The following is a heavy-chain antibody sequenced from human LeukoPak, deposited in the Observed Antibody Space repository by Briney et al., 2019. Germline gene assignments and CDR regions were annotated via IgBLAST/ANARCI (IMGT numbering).Heavy chain of an antibody. Sequence: GGSLRLSCAASGFTFSNYGMRWVRQAPGKGLEWVTFIRHDESNKYYADSVKGRFTISRDNSKNTLYLQMNSLRAEDTAVYYCARGLYYKDRSGYPAWGQGTLVTVSS. CDR1: GFTFSNYG. J-gene: IGHJ5*02. V-gene: IGHV3-30*02. CDR2: IRHDESNK. CDR3: ARGLYYKDRSGYPA. D-gene: IGHD3-22*01.